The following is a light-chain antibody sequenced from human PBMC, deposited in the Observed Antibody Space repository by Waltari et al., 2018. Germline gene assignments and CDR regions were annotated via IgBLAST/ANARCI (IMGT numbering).Light chain of an antibody. V-gene: IGLV2-23*01. J-gene: IGLJ1*01. CDR3: CSKGGTTSRYV. CDR1: RRDFVNYIP. Sequence: QTGLTQPASVSGSPGQSVTIPCTGGRRDFVNYIPGSWYQQHPGKAPKLLIYEGTTRPSGISTRVSASTSGNMACLTISGLQAEYEADYYCCSKGGTTSRYVFGSGTKVIVL. CDR2: EGT.